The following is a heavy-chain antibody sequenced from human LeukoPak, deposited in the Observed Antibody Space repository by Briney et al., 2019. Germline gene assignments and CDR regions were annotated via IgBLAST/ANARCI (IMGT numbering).Heavy chain of an antibody. V-gene: IGHV3-74*01. D-gene: IGHD3-10*01. CDR3: PPG. CDR1: GFTFSNYW. Sequence: GGSLRLSCAVSGFTFSNYWMNWIRQAPGKGLVWVSAVNRDGSGTNYAGSVKGRFTISRDNAKDTLYLQMNTLRVEDTAVYYCPPGGGQGTLVTVSS. J-gene: IGHJ4*02. CDR2: VNRDGSGT.